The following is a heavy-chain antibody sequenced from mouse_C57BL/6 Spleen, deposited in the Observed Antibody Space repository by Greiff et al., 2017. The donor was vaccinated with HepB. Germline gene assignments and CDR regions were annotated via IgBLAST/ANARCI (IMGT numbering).Heavy chain of an antibody. CDR3: ARPDSSGSFAY. D-gene: IGHD3-2*02. J-gene: IGHJ3*01. Sequence: VQLQQSGAELVKPGASVKLSCKASGYTFTSYWMQWVKQRPGQGLEWIGEIDPSDSYTNYNQKFKGKATLTVDTSSSTAYMQLSSLTSEDSAVYYGARPDSSGSFAYWGQGTLVTVSA. V-gene: IGHV1-50*01. CDR1: GYTFTSYW. CDR2: IDPSDSYT.